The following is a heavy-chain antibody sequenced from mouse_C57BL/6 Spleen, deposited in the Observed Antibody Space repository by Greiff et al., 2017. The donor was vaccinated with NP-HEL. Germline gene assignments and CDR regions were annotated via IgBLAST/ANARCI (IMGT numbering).Heavy chain of an antibody. CDR3: VGYYYGSSPYYFDY. V-gene: IGHV1-81*01. CDR1: GYTFTSYG. Sequence: VQLQQSGAELARPGASVKLSCKASGYTFTSYGISWVKQRTGQGLEWIGEIYPRSGNTYYNEKFKGKATLTADKSSSTAYMELRSLTSEDSAVYFCVGYYYGSSPYYFDYWGQGTTLTVSS. CDR2: IYPRSGNT. D-gene: IGHD1-1*01. J-gene: IGHJ2*01.